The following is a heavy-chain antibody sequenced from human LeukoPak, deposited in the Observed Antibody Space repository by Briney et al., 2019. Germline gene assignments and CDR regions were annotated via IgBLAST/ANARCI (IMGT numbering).Heavy chain of an antibody. CDR1: GFTFSSYS. J-gene: IGHJ3*02. CDR3: ATFLVVVPAAPFDAFDI. V-gene: IGHV3-48*02. D-gene: IGHD2-2*01. Sequence: GGSLRLSCAASGFTFSSYSMNWVRQAPGKGLEWVSYISSSSSTIYYADSVKGRFTISRDNAKNSLYLQMNSLRDEDTGVYYCATFLVVVPAAPFDAFDIWGQGTMVTVSS. CDR2: ISSSSSTI.